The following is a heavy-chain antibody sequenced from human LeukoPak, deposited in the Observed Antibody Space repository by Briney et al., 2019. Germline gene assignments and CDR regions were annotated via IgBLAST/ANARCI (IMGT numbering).Heavy chain of an antibody. V-gene: IGHV5-51*01. Sequence: GESLKISCKGSGYRFTSYWIGWVRQMPGKGLECMGVIYLGDSDTRYSPSFQGQVTISADKSISTAYLQWSSLKASDTAMYYCARLPYCGGDCYPNWFDPWGQGTLVTVSS. CDR2: IYLGDSDT. CDR1: GYRFTSYW. D-gene: IGHD2-21*02. J-gene: IGHJ5*02. CDR3: ARLPYCGGDCYPNWFDP.